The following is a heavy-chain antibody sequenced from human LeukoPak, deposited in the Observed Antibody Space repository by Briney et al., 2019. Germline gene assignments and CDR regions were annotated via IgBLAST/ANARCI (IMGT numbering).Heavy chain of an antibody. V-gene: IGHV3-21*01. CDR1: GFTFSSYS. Sequence: GGSLRLSCAASGFTFSSYSMNWVRQAPGKGLEWVSSISSSSNYIYYADSVKGRFTISRDNAKNSLYLQMNSLRAEDTAVYYCAREKDSMYYDFWSGYYGALDYWGQGTLVTVSS. CDR2: ISSSSNYI. CDR3: AREKDSMYYDFWSGYYGALDY. D-gene: IGHD3-3*01. J-gene: IGHJ4*02.